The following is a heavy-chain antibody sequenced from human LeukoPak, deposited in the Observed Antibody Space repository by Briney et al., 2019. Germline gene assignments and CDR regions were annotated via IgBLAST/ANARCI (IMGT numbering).Heavy chain of an antibody. Sequence: WASVKVSCKASGYTFTGYYMHWVRQAPGQGLEWMGWINPNSGGTNYAQKFQGRVTMTRDTSISTAYMELSRLRSDDTAVYYCARDLLWASEGTTADYWGQGTLVTVSS. V-gene: IGHV1-2*02. D-gene: IGHD4-17*01. CDR3: ARDLLWASEGTTADY. J-gene: IGHJ4*02. CDR1: GYTFTGYY. CDR2: INPNSGGT.